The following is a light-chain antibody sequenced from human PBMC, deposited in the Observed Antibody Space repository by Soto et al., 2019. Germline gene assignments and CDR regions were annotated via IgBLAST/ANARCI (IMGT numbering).Light chain of an antibody. J-gene: IGLJ2*01. Sequence: QSALTQPPSASGSPGQSVTISCTGTSSDVGGYNFVSWYQQHPGKAPKLMIYEDSERPSGVPDRFSGSKSGNTASLTVSGLQAHDEADYYCSSYAGSNIVVFGGGTKLTVL. CDR2: EDS. V-gene: IGLV2-8*01. CDR1: SSDVGGYNF. CDR3: SSYAGSNIVV.